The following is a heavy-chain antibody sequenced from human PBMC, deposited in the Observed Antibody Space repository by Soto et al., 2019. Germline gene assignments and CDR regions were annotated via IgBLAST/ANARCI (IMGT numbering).Heavy chain of an antibody. CDR1: GGSISSGAYY. D-gene: IGHD4-17*01. CDR2: IYYSGNT. J-gene: IGHJ3*02. V-gene: IGHV4-31*03. Sequence: SETLSLTCTVSGGSISSGAYYWSWIRQHPGKGLEWIGYIYYSGNTYYNPSLKSRLTISVDTSKKQFSLELSSVTAADTAVYYLARAETTSDAFDIWGQGTMVTVSS. CDR3: ARAETTSDAFDI.